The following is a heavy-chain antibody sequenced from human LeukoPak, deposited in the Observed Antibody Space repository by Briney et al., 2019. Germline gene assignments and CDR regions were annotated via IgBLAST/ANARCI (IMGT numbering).Heavy chain of an antibody. CDR2: IGGDGRS. Sequence: GGSLRLSCVASGFPFTPNAMNWVRQAPGKGLEWVSGIGGDGRSHYTGSVKGRFTISRDNSKSTLYLQLNSLRAEDTATYYCARDPYNTILYRLAHWGQGTLVTVSS. V-gene: IGHV3-23*01. CDR3: ARDPYNTILYRLAH. D-gene: IGHD3-10*01. J-gene: IGHJ4*02. CDR1: GFPFTPNA.